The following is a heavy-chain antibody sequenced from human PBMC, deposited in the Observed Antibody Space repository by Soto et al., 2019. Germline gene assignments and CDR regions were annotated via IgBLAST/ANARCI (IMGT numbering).Heavy chain of an antibody. D-gene: IGHD3-22*01. J-gene: IGHJ3*02. Sequence: QVQLVQSGAEVKKPGSSVKVSCKASGGTFSSYAISWVRQAPGQGLEWMGGIIPIFGTANYAQKFQGRVTITAEESTSTAYMELSSVRSEDKAVDYCASYYYKSRGDYYGLLAFDIWGQGTMVTVSS. CDR1: GGTFSSYA. CDR2: IIPIFGTA. CDR3: ASYYYKSRGDYYGLLAFDI. V-gene: IGHV1-69*01.